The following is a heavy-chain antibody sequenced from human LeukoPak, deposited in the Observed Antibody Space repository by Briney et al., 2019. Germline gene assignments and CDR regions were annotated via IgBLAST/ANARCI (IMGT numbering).Heavy chain of an antibody. J-gene: IGHJ6*02. CDR1: GFTFSSYG. Sequence: GGSLRLSCAASGFTFSSYGMQWVRQAPGKGLEWVAVISYDGSNKYYADSVKGRFTISRDSSKNTLYLQMNSLRAEDTAVYYCAKDSTSDYYYYGMDVWGQGTTVTVSS. D-gene: IGHD2-2*01. CDR2: ISYDGSNK. CDR3: AKDSTSDYYYYGMDV. V-gene: IGHV3-30*18.